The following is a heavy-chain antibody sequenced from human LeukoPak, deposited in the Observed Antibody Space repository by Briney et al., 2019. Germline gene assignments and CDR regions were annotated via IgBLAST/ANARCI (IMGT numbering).Heavy chain of an antibody. CDR2: MNPNSGNT. Sequence: ASVKVSCKASGYTFTSYDINWVRQATGQGLEWMGWMNPNSGNTGYAQKFQGRVTMTRNTSISTAYMELSSLRSEDTAVYYCARGGAYYGSGSFFNWFDPWSQGTLVTVSS. CDR1: GYTFTSYD. J-gene: IGHJ5*02. D-gene: IGHD3-10*01. V-gene: IGHV1-8*01. CDR3: ARGGAYYGSGSFFNWFDP.